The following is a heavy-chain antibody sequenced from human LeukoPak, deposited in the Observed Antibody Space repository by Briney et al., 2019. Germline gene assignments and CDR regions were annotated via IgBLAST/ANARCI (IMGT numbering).Heavy chain of an antibody. D-gene: IGHD5-18*01. CDR3: ARTCYMGYFDY. CDR1: GGSISSYY. J-gene: IGHJ4*02. CDR2: IYYSGST. Sequence: SENLSLTCTVSGGSISSYYWSWIRQPPGKGLEWIGYIYYSGSTNYNPSLKSRVTISVDTSRNQFSLKLSSVTAADTAVYYCARTCYMGYFDYWGQGTLVTVSS. V-gene: IGHV4-59*01.